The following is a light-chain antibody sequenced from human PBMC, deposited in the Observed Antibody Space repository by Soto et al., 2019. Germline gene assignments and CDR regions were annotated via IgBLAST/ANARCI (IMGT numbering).Light chain of an antibody. J-gene: IGKJ1*01. CDR2: LGS. CDR1: QSLLHSSGYNY. CDR3: MQRLQSPWT. V-gene: IGKV2-28*01. Sequence: DVVMTQSPLSLPVTAGEPASISCRSSQSLLHSSGYNYLDWYLQKPVQSPQLLIYLGSHRASGVPDRFNGRESSTDFTLKISRVDAEDVGVYYCMQRLQSPWTCGQGTKVDIK.